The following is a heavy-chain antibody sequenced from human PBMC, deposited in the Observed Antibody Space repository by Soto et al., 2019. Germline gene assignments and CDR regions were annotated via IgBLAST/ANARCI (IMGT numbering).Heavy chain of an antibody. Sequence: QVHLVQSGAEVKKPGSSVKVSCKASGGTFSSYAISWVRQAPGQGLEWMGGIIPIFGTTTYAQKFQGRVTITADKSTNAYMELRSMRSEDTAVYFCARVRYSSSWGGAQKYHYGMDIWGQGTTVTVSS. CDR1: GGTFSSYA. D-gene: IGHD6-13*01. V-gene: IGHV1-69*06. CDR3: ARVRYSSSWGGAQKYHYGMDI. J-gene: IGHJ6*02. CDR2: IIPIFGTT.